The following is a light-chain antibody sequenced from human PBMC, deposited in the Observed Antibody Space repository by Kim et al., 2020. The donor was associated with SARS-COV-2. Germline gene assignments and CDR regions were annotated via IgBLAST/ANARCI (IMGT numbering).Light chain of an antibody. Sequence: PGQSITISCTGTSSYVGGSNYVSWYQQHPCKAPKLMIYNVSKRASGFSNRFSRSSSGNTASLTISWLQADDEADYYCSSYTSSSVLFGGGTQLTVL. CDR2: NVS. J-gene: IGLJ2*01. CDR1: SSYVGGSNY. V-gene: IGLV2-14*03. CDR3: SSYTSSSVL.